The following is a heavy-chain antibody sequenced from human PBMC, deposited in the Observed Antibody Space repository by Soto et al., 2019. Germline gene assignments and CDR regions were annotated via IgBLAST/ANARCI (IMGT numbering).Heavy chain of an antibody. V-gene: IGHV1-24*01. CDR1: GYTLTELS. J-gene: IGHJ5*02. D-gene: IGHD3-3*01. Sequence: ASVKVSCKVSGYTLTELSMHWVRQAPGKGLEWMGGFDPEDGETIYAQKFQGRVTMTEDTSTGTAYMELSSLRSEDTAVYYCATKGYTIFGTRHWFDPWGQGTLVTVSS. CDR2: FDPEDGET. CDR3: ATKGYTIFGTRHWFDP.